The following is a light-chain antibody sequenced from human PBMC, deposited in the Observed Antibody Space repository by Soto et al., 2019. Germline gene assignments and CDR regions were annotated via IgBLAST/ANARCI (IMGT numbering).Light chain of an antibody. CDR2: GAS. Sequence: VLTQSTGTLSLSPGERATLSCRASQTVRNNYLAWYQQKPGQAPRLLIYGASSRATGIPDRFSGSGSGTDFTLTISSLEAEDFAGYYCQQRSNLPPTFGQGTRLEVK. J-gene: IGKJ5*01. V-gene: IGKV3D-20*02. CDR1: QTVRNNY. CDR3: QQRSNLPPT.